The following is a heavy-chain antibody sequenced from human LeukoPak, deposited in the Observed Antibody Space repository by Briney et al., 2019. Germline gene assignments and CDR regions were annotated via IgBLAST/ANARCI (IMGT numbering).Heavy chain of an antibody. CDR3: AKMKGHPLPKYYMDV. CDR1: GFTFSGFA. V-gene: IGHV3-23*01. J-gene: IGHJ6*01. Sequence: PGGSLRLSCAASGFTFSGFAMSWVRRTPGEGLEWVSGISGTGDNTLYADSVKGRFTISRGNSKNTLYLEMNSLRAEDTAIYYCAKMKGHPLPKYYMDVWGQGTTVTVSS. CDR2: ISGTGDNT. D-gene: IGHD1-26*01.